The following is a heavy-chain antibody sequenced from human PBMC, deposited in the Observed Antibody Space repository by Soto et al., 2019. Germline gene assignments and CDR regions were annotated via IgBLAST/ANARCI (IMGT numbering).Heavy chain of an antibody. J-gene: IGHJ4*02. CDR3: ARHANDFWSGYRVGYFDY. V-gene: IGHV4-39*01. CDR2: IYYSGST. CDR1: GGSISSSSYY. Sequence: SETLSLTCTVSGGSISSSSYYWGWIRQPPGKGLEWIGSIYYSGSTYYNPSLKSRVTISVDTSKNQFSLKLSSVTAADTAVYYCARHANDFWSGYRVGYFDYWGQGTLVTVSS. D-gene: IGHD3-3*01.